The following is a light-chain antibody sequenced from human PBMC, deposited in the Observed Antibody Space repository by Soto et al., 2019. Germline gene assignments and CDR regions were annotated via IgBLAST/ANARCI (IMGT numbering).Light chain of an antibody. Sequence: EIVMTQSPATLSVSPGGRATLSCRASQSISDTLAWYQQKPGQAPRLLIYDASNRATGIPARFSGSGSGTDFTLTISSLEPEDFAVYYCQQRSNWFTFGQGTRLEIK. V-gene: IGKV3-11*01. CDR1: QSISDT. CDR2: DAS. J-gene: IGKJ5*01. CDR3: QQRSNWFT.